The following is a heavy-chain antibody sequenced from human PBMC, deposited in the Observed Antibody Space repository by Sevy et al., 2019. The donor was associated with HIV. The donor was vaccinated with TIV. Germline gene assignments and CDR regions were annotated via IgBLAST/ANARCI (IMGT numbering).Heavy chain of an antibody. CDR1: GFTFDDYA. CDR3: AKDMRYCSGGSCYTYYYYGMDV. V-gene: IGHV3-9*01. CDR2: ISWNSGSI. D-gene: IGHD2-15*01. J-gene: IGHJ6*02. Sequence: GGSLRLSCAASGFTFDDYAMHWVRQAPGKGLEWVSGISWNSGSIGYTDSVKGRFTISRDNAKNSLYLQMNSLRAEDTALYYCAKDMRYCSGGSCYTYYYYGMDVWGHGTTVTVSS.